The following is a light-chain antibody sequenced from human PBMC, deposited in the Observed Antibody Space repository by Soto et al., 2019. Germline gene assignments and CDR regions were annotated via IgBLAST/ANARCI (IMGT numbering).Light chain of an antibody. Sequence: DIRMTQSPSSLSASVGDSVTITCRASRDINNFLNWYQQKSGEAPHLLVYDVSTLHTGVQSRFSGSGSETDFTLTIRGLQPEDSATYYCKQTFSTSITFGQGTRLEI. CDR3: KQTFSTSIT. V-gene: IGKV1-39*01. CDR1: RDINNF. J-gene: IGKJ5*01. CDR2: DVS.